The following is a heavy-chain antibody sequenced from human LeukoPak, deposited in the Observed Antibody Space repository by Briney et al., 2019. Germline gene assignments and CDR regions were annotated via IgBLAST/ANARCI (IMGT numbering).Heavy chain of an antibody. V-gene: IGHV3-30*03. J-gene: IGHJ6*03. CDR2: ISYDGSNK. CDR3: ARGALYYMDV. CDR1: RFTFSSYG. Sequence: PGGSLRLSCAASRFTFSSYGMHWVRQAPGKGLEWVAVISYDGSNKYYADSVKGRFTISRDNSKNTLYAQMNSLRAEDTAVYYCARGALYYMDVWGKGTTVTVSS.